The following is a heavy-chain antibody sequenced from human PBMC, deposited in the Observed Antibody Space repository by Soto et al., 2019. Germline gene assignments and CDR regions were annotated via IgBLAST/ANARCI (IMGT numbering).Heavy chain of an antibody. V-gene: IGHV3-72*01. CDR2: IKNKANSYTT. Sequence: EVQLVESGGGLVQPEGSLRLSCAASGFTFSDHYMDWVRQAPGKGLEWVGRIKNKANSYTTEYAAPGKGRFITSRDDSKNSLFLQMIRLKTDDTAVYSCTRVRLGSSRSSDYWCQGILVTVSS. CDR3: TRVRLGSSRSSDY. J-gene: IGHJ4*02. CDR1: GFTFSDHY. D-gene: IGHD6-19*01.